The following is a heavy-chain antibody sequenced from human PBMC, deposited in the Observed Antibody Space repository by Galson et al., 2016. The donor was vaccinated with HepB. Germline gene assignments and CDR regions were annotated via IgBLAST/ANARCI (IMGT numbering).Heavy chain of an antibody. V-gene: IGHV3-11*06. CDR3: ARPRNYGDYVYAFDI. CDR2: ISSSSTYT. J-gene: IGHJ3*02. D-gene: IGHD4-17*01. Sequence: SLRLSCAGSGFSFSESYMSWIRQAPGEGLEWVSDISSSSTYTNYADSVKGLFSISRDNAKNSLYLQMNSLRAEDTAVYYCARPRNYGDYVYAFDIRGQGTMVTVSS. CDR1: GFSFSESY.